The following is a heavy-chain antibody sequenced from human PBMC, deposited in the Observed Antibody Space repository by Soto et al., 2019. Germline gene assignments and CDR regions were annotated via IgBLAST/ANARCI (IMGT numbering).Heavy chain of an antibody. CDR2: IYSSETT. Sequence: SETLSLTCSDSGGSISNHNWGWIRQPPGKGLEWIGYIYSSETTNYNPSLKSRVTISVDTSKNQFSLKLSSVTAADTAVYYCARDWWGADNYDILTGYSPILYGMDVWGQGTTVTSP. D-gene: IGHD3-9*01. CDR1: GGSISNHN. CDR3: ARDWWGADNYDILTGYSPILYGMDV. V-gene: IGHV4-59*11. J-gene: IGHJ6*02.